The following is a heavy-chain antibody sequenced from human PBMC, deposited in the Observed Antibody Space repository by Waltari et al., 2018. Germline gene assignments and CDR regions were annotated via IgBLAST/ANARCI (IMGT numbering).Heavy chain of an antibody. Sequence: EVQVLESGGGLVQPGGSLRLSCAASGFTFSINAMTWVRQAPGKGGAWVAYINGMGGKTYHADPVKGRFTISGDSTKNTLYLQMNSLRAEDTAICYCAKDSSTLHYFDYWGQGTRVTVSS. D-gene: IGHD3-16*01. CDR2: INGMGGKT. CDR3: AKDSSTLHYFDY. V-gene: IGHV3-23*01. CDR1: GFTFSINA. J-gene: IGHJ4*02.